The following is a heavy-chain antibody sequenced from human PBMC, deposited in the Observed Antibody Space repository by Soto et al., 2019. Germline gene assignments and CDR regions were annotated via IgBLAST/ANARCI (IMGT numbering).Heavy chain of an antibody. D-gene: IGHD2-8*01. V-gene: IGHV4-30-4*01. Sequence: QVQLQESGPGLVKPSQTMSLTCTVSGGSISSGDYYWSWIRQPPGKGLERIGYILYTGTTNYNPSLESRLTISVDTSKLQFSLKLTSVTAADTAVYYCARNGALDYWGRGTLVTVSS. CDR1: GGSISSGDYY. CDR2: ILYTGTT. CDR3: ARNGALDY. J-gene: IGHJ4*02.